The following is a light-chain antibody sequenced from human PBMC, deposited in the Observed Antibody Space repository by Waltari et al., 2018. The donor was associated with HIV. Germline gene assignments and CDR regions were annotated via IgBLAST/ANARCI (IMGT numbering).Light chain of an antibody. J-gene: IGLJ2*01. CDR1: SGHSTSA. CDR3: QTWAGGMV. Sequence: QLVLTQSPSASGSLGGSVKLTCTLTSGHSTSAIAWHQQQPRKGPRYLMKVNGDGSHKKGDGISDRFSGSSAGAERYLTISSLQSEDEGDYYCQTWAGGMVFGGGTKLSVL. V-gene: IGLV4-69*01. CDR2: VNGDGSH.